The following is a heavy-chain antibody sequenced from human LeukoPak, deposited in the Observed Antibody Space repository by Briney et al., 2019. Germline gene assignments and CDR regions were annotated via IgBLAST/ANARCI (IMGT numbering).Heavy chain of an antibody. V-gene: IGHV4-4*07. CDR1: GGSISSYY. J-gene: IGHJ6*03. D-gene: IGHD3-3*01. Sequence: SGTLSLTCTVSGGSISSYYWSWIRQPAGKGLEWIGRVYTSGSTNYNPSLKSRVTMSVDTSKNQFSLKLSSVTAADTAVYYCARDLYDFWSGYSTGDYYYYMDVWGKGTTVTVSS. CDR2: VYTSGST. CDR3: ARDLYDFWSGYSTGDYYYYMDV.